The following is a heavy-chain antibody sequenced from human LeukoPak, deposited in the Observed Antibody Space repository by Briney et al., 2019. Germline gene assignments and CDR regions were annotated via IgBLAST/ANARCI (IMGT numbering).Heavy chain of an antibody. Sequence: PSETLSLTCAVYGGSFSGYYWSWIRQPPGKGLEWIGEINHSGSTNYNPSLKSRVTISVDKSKNQFSLKLSSVTAADTAVYYCARDPIDCSGGSCRTYGMDVWGQGTTVTVSS. CDR1: GGSFSGYY. D-gene: IGHD2-15*01. V-gene: IGHV4-34*01. CDR3: ARDPIDCSGGSCRTYGMDV. J-gene: IGHJ6*02. CDR2: INHSGST.